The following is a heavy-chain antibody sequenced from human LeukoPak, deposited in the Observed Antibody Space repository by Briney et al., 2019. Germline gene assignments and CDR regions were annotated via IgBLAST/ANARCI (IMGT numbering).Heavy chain of an antibody. CDR3: AKDRIAVAQFDY. V-gene: IGHV3-30*18. J-gene: IGHJ4*02. CDR1: GFTFSSYG. CDR2: ISYDGSNK. Sequence: GGSLRLSCAASGFTFSSYGMHWVRQAPGKGLEWVAVISYDGSNKYYADSVKGRFTISRDNSKNTLYLQMNSLRAEDTAVYYCAKDRIAVAQFDYWGQGTLVTVSS. D-gene: IGHD6-19*01.